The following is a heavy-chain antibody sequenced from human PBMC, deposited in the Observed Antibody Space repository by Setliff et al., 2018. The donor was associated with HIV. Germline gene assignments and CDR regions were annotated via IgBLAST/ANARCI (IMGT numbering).Heavy chain of an antibody. V-gene: IGHV3-48*03. Sequence: GGSLRLSCTASGFTFINYEMNGVRQAPGKGLEWVTYISYSGSAIHYADSVKGRFTISRDNAKNSLYLQMNSLRAEDTAVYFCTRDRWLGSDPDTFDIWGQGTMVTVSS. J-gene: IGHJ3*02. D-gene: IGHD3-10*01. CDR2: ISYSGSAI. CDR3: TRDRWLGSDPDTFDI. CDR1: GFTFINYE.